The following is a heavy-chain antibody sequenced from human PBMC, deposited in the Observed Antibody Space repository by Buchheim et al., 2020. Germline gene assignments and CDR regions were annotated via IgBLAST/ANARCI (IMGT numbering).Heavy chain of an antibody. CDR2: INHSGST. Sequence: QVQLQQWGAGLLKPSETLSLTCAVYGGSFSGYYWSWIRQPPGKGLEWIGEINHSGSTNYNPSLKSRVTISLDTSKNQFSIQLSSVTAADTAVYYCARMVNSRDSFDDYDSSGYLPNDYWGQGTL. D-gene: IGHD3-22*01. CDR1: GGSFSGYY. V-gene: IGHV4-34*01. J-gene: IGHJ4*02. CDR3: ARMVNSRDSFDDYDSSGYLPNDY.